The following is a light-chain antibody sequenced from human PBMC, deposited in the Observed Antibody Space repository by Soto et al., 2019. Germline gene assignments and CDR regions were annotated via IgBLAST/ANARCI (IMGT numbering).Light chain of an antibody. CDR3: QKYNSFPLT. CDR1: LGIGKF. V-gene: IGKV1-27*01. Sequence: NQMTQSPSSLSASVGDSVTITCRASLGIGKFLAWYQQRPGKVPKLLIYGASTLQSGVPSRFSGRGSVRDFTLTISSLQPEDFATYYCQKYNSFPLTFGQGTKVELK. J-gene: IGKJ1*01. CDR2: GAS.